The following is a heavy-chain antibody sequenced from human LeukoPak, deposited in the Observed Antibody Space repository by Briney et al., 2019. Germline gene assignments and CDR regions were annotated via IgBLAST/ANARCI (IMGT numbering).Heavy chain of an antibody. J-gene: IGHJ4*02. CDR1: GNSVSRNGAA. V-gene: IGHV6-1*01. Sequence: SQTLSLTCAISGNSVSRNGAAWNWIRQSPSRGLEWLGRTYYRSKWYNDYAVSVKSRVTINPDTSKNQFSLQLNSVTPEDTAVYYCARWSGSTIDYWGQGTLVTVSS. D-gene: IGHD7-27*01. CDR2: TYYRSKWYN. CDR3: ARWSGSTIDY.